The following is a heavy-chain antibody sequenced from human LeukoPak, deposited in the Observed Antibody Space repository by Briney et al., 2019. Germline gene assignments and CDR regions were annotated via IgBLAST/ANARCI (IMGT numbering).Heavy chain of an antibody. CDR3: ARHLRGGDCYYYYYGMDV. Sequence: SETLSLTCTVSGASISSYYWSWIRQPPGKGLEWIGYIFYSGSTNYNPSLKSRVTISVDTSKNQFSLNLNSVTAADTAVYYCARHLRGGDCYYYYYGMDVWGQGTTVTVSS. J-gene: IGHJ6*02. V-gene: IGHV4-59*08. D-gene: IGHD2-21*02. CDR1: GASISSYY. CDR2: IFYSGST.